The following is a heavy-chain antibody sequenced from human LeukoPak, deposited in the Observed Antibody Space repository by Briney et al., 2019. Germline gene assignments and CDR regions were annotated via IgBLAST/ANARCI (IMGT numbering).Heavy chain of an antibody. CDR2: LKPDGSEE. J-gene: IGHJ4*02. V-gene: IGHV3-7*02. CDR1: GFTFSSYW. D-gene: IGHD3-22*01. Sequence: GGSLRLSCAASGFTFSSYWMSWVRQAPGKGLEWVANLKPDGSEEYYVDSMRGRFTISRDNAKNSLYLQMNSLRADDTAVYYCAYYYYDSSSYPHCGQGILVTVSS. CDR3: AYYYYDSSSYPH.